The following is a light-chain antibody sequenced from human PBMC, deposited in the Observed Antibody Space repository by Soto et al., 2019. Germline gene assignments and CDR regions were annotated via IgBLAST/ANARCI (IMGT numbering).Light chain of an antibody. J-gene: IGKJ2*01. CDR2: GAS. V-gene: IGKV1-39*01. Sequence: DIQLTQSPPSLSASVGDRVTITCRASQTINNYVNWYQQEAGKAPKRLIYGASSLQSGVPSRFSGSGFGTEFTLTISSLQSEDFVIYYCQQTYSTPYVFGGGTKLDI. CDR1: QTINNY. CDR3: QQTYSTPYV.